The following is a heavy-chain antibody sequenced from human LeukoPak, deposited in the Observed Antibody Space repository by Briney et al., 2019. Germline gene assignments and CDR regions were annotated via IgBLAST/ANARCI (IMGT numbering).Heavy chain of an antibody. J-gene: IGHJ3*02. Sequence: PSQTLSLTCTVSGGSISSGGYYWSWIRQHPGKGLEWIGYIYYSGSTYYNPSLKSRVTISVDTSKNQFSLKLSSVTAADTAVYYYASRDGYNYVSAFDIWGQGTMVTVSS. CDR2: IYYSGST. V-gene: IGHV4-31*03. D-gene: IGHD5-24*01. CDR1: GGSISSGGYY. CDR3: ASRDGYNYVSAFDI.